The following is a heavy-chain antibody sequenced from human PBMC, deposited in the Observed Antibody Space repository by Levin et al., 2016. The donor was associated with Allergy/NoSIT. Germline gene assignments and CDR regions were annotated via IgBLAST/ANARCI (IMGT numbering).Heavy chain of an antibody. CDR2: IKSKTDGGTT. Sequence: GESLKISCAASGFTFSNAWMSWVRQAPGKGLEWVGRIKSKTDGGTTDYAAPVKGRFTISRDDSKNTLYLQMNSLKTEDTAVYYCTTVDYYYDSSDLWGRGTLVTVSS. J-gene: IGHJ2*01. D-gene: IGHD3-22*01. V-gene: IGHV3-15*01. CDR1: GFTFSNAW. CDR3: TTVDYYYDSSDL.